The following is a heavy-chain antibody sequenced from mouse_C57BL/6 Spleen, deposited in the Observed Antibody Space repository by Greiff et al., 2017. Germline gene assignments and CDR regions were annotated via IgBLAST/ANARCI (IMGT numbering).Heavy chain of an antibody. CDR1: GYTFTSYW. CDR2: IDPNSGGT. CDR3: AREALTGHYYAMDY. V-gene: IGHV1-72*01. J-gene: IGHJ4*01. Sequence: QVQLKQPGAELVKPGASVKLSCKASGYTFTSYWMHWVKQRPGRGLEWIGRIDPNSGGTKYNEKFKSKATLTVDKPSSTAYMQLSSLTSEDSAVYYCAREALTGHYYAMDYWGQGTSVTVSS. D-gene: IGHD4-1*01.